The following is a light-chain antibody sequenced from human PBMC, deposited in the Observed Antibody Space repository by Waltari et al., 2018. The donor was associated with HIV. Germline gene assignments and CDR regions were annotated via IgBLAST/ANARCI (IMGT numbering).Light chain of an antibody. J-gene: IGLJ1*01. CDR1: SSNVGRAN. CDR3: AAWDNILSGYV. V-gene: IGLV1-47*01. CDR2: NDY. Sequence: QSALTQPPSTSGTPGQRVTMSCSGSSSNVGRANVYWYQQSPGTAPKLLIYNDYQRPSGVPGRVSGSKSGTSASLAISGLRSEDEADYYCAAWDNILSGYVFGTGTKVTVL.